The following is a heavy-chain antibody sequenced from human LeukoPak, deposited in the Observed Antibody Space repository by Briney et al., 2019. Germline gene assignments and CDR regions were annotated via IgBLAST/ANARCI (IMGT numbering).Heavy chain of an antibody. J-gene: IGHJ4*02. CDR2: NSVYNGNT. D-gene: IGHD2-21*02. CDR1: GYTFNSYG. V-gene: IGHV1-18*01. CDR3: ARGHIVVVTAIYFDY. Sequence: ASVKVSCKASGYTFNSYGINWVRQAPGQGLEWMGWNSVYNGNTNYAQKLQGRVTLTTDTSTSTAYMELRSLRSDDTAVYYCARGHIVVVTAIYFDYWGQGTLVTVSS.